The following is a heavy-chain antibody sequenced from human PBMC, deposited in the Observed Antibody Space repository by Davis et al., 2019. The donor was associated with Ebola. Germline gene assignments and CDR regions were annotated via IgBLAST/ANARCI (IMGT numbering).Heavy chain of an antibody. CDR2: INRDGSTT. Sequence: HTGGSLRLSCAASGFTFSSYWMHWVRQAPGKGLVWVLCINRDGSTTTYADSVEGRFTISRDNAKNTLYLQMNNLRVEDTAVYYCATLPGYYWGQGTLVTVSS. D-gene: IGHD1-26*01. V-gene: IGHV3-74*03. CDR1: GFTFSSYW. J-gene: IGHJ4*02. CDR3: ATLPGYY.